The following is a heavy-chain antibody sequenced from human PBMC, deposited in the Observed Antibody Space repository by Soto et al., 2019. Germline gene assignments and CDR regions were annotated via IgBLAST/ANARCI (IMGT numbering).Heavy chain of an antibody. J-gene: IGHJ4*02. D-gene: IGHD2-8*01. CDR2: ISGSGGSP. CDR3: AKARCTTSNCYVPDY. CDR1: GFSFSTYT. V-gene: IGHV3-23*01. Sequence: EVQLLESGGGLVQPGGSLRLSCAASGFSFSTYTMSWVRRAPEKGLEWVSAISGSGGSPSYADSVQGRFTISRDNPKKTLYLQMNSLRAEDTAVYYCAKARCTTSNCYVPDYWGQGTLVTVSS.